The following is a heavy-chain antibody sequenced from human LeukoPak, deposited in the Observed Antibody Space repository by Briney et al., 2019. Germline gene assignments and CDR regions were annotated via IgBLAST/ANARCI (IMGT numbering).Heavy chain of an antibody. D-gene: IGHD3-22*01. CDR1: GFTFSTYG. Sequence: GGSLRLSCTASGFTFSTYGMHWVRQAPGKGLEWVSVISYDGSNEYYAKSVKGRFTISRDDSKNTLYLQMNSLRAEDTAVYYCARDQRWTITMTNYGMDVWGQGTTVTVSS. CDR2: ISYDGSNE. CDR3: ARDQRWTITMTNYGMDV. J-gene: IGHJ6*02. V-gene: IGHV3-30-3*01.